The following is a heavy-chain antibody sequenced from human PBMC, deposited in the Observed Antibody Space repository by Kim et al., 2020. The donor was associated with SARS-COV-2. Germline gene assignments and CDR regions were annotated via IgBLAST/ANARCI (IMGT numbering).Heavy chain of an antibody. CDR1: GYTFTSSG. Sequence: ASVKVSCKTSGYTFTSSGITWVRQAPGQGLEWMGWISAHNGDTNYAQKFQGRVTVTTDTSTSTAYMELRSLRSDDTAMYYCARDYNYIVYYWGQGTQLTVSS. CDR3: ARDYNYIVYY. CDR2: ISAHNGDT. D-gene: IGHD3-16*01. J-gene: IGHJ4*02. V-gene: IGHV1-18*01.